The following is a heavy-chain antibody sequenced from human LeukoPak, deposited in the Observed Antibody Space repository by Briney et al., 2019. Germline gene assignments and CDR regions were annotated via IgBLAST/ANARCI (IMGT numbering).Heavy chain of an antibody. J-gene: IGHJ5*02. CDR1: GYTFTGYY. CDR3: ARKVPNDSSGYYYRGQFDP. D-gene: IGHD3-22*01. V-gene: IGHV1-2*02. CDR2: INPNSGGT. Sequence: ASAKVSCKASGYTFTGYYMHWVRQAPGQGLEWMGWINPNSGGTNYAQKLQGRVTMTTDTSTSTAYMELRSLRSDDTAVYYCARKVPNDSSGYYYRGQFDPWGQGTLVTVSS.